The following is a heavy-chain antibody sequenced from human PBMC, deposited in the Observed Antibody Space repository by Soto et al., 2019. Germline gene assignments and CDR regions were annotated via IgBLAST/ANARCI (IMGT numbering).Heavy chain of an antibody. Sequence: ASVKVSCKSFGYTFISYGIIWVRQAPGQGLEWMGWINPNNGSTNYAQKVQGWVTMTRDTSISTAYMELSRLRSDDTAVYYCARGCSSTSCYNTIKYVYWGQGTLVTVSS. CDR2: INPNNGST. CDR3: ARGCSSTSCYNTIKYVY. J-gene: IGHJ4*02. D-gene: IGHD2-2*01. V-gene: IGHV1-2*04. CDR1: GYTFISYG.